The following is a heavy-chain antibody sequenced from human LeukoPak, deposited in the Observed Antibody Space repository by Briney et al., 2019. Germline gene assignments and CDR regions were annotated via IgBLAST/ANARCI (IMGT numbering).Heavy chain of an antibody. V-gene: IGHV4-38-2*01. CDR2: VYHSGST. J-gene: IGHJ4*02. CDR1: GYSISSGYY. D-gene: IGHD6-6*01. Sequence: SETLSLTCAVSGYSISSGYYWGWIRQPPGEGLEWIGSVYHSGSTYYNPSLKSRVTISVDTSKNQFSLKLSSVTAADTAVYYCASFSHIAAREYWGQGTLVTVSS. CDR3: ASFSHIAAREY.